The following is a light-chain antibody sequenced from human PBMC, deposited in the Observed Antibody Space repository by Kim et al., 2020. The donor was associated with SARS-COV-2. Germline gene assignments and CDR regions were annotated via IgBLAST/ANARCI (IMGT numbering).Light chain of an antibody. V-gene: IGLV2-11*03. Sequence: VTISCTGASSDVGGYNYVSWYQQHPGKAPKLMIYDVNRRPSGVPDRFSGSKSGNTASLTISGLQAEDEADYFCCSYTGTGTDTYVFGTGTKVTVL. CDR1: SSDVGGYNY. CDR3: CSYTGTGTDTYV. J-gene: IGLJ1*01. CDR2: DVN.